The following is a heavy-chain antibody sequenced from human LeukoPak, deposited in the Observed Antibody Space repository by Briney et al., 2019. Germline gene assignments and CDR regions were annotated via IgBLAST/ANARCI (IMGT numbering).Heavy chain of an antibody. V-gene: IGHV1-8*01. D-gene: IGHD3-16*01. CDR2: MNPNSGNT. J-gene: IGHJ4*02. CDR3: ARVVFGGNYFDY. Sequence: ASVKVSCKASGYTFSSHALNWVRQATGQGLEWMGWMNPNSGNTGYAQKFQGRVTITRNTSISTAYMELSSLRSEDTAVYYCARVVFGGNYFDYWGQGTLVTVSS. CDR1: GYTFSSHA.